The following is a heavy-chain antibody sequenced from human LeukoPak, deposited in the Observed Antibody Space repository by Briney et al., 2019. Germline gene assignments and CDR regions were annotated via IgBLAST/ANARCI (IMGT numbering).Heavy chain of an antibody. Sequence: NPGGSLRLSCAASGFTFSNYNMNWVRQAPGKGLEWVSSISSSSSAYTYYADSVRGRFTISRDNAKNSLYLQMNSLRAEDTAVYYCARDLVPYSNSYYFDYWGQGTLVTVSS. V-gene: IGHV3-21*01. CDR2: ISSSSSAYT. CDR1: GFTFSNYN. J-gene: IGHJ4*02. CDR3: ARDLVPYSNSYYFDY. D-gene: IGHD4-11*01.